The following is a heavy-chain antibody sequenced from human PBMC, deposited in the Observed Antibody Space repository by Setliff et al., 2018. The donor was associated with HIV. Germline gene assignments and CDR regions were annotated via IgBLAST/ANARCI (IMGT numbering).Heavy chain of an antibody. Sequence: PSETLSLTCTVYGGSISGSNYVWGWIRQTPRKGLEWTGTIHYSGSTYHNPSLESRITISVDTSKNQFSLEMTSMTAADTAVYYCVRTGSSTSWGVYHYYYMDIWGKGTTVTVSS. D-gene: IGHD3-10*01. V-gene: IGHV4-39*01. CDR2: IHYSGST. CDR3: VRTGSSTSWGVYHYYYMDI. J-gene: IGHJ6*03. CDR1: GGSISGSNYV.